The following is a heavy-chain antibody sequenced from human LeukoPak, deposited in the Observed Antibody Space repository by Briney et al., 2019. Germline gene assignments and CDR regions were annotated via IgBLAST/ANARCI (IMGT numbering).Heavy chain of an antibody. V-gene: IGHV3-30*18. CDR2: ISYDGSNK. J-gene: IGHJ4*02. CDR3: AKEYSGTNDEYDN. Sequence: GGSLTLSCAASGFTFSNNGMHWVRQPPAQGLERVAVISYDGSNKYYSDSVKGRFTISRDNSKNTLDLQMNSLRGEDTAVYYCAKEYSGTNDEYDNWGQGTLVTVSS. CDR1: GFTFSNNG. D-gene: IGHD1-26*01.